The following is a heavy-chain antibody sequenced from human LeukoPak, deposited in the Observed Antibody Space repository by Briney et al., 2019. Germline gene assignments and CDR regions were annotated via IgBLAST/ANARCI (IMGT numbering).Heavy chain of an antibody. CDR1: GYTFTGYY. V-gene: IGHV1-2*02. J-gene: IGHJ4*02. CDR2: INPNSGGT. CDR3: ARLRVVYYYDSSGSLFDY. D-gene: IGHD3-22*01. Sequence: PGASVKVSCKASGYTFTGYYMHWVRQAPGQGLEWMGWINPNSGGTNYAQKFQGRVTMTRDTSISTAYTELSRLRSDDTAVYYCARLRVVYYYDSSGSLFDYWGQGTLVTVSS.